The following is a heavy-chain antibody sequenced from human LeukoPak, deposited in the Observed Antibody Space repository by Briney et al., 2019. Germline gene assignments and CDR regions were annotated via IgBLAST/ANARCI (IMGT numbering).Heavy chain of an antibody. CDR1: GGSISSSSYY. V-gene: IGHV4-39*07. J-gene: IGHJ5*02. D-gene: IGHD3-10*01. CDR3: ARRNPRSLSGWFDP. Sequence: PSETLSLTCTVSGGSISSSSYYWGWIRQPPGKGLEWIGTIFYSGSTYYNPSLKSRVTISVDTSKNQFSLKLSSVTAADTAVHYCARRNPRSLSGWFDPWGQGTLVTVSS. CDR2: IFYSGST.